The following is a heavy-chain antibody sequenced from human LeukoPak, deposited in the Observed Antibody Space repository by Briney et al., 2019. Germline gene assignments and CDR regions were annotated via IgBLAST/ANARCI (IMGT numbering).Heavy chain of an antibody. J-gene: IGHJ4*02. CDR1: GLTFSGYW. Sequence: GGPLGLSCAASGLTFSGYWLTLVGQVAVPVPEWVANIKQDGSERNYVDSVKGRFTISRDNAKNSLYLQMNTLRDEDTAVYYCATGAGCGYWGQGTLVTVSS. D-gene: IGHD6-19*01. CDR2: IKQDGSER. CDR3: ATGAGCGY. V-gene: IGHV3-7*03.